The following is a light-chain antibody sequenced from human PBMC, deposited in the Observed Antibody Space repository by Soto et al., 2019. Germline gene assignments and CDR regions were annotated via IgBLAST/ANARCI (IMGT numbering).Light chain of an antibody. CDR1: HDIKKY. V-gene: IGKV1-33*01. Sequence: DIQMTQSPSSLSASVGDRVTITCQASHDIKKYLNWYQEKPSKAPKLLIYDASNLQTGVPSRFSGSGSGTHFTITISSLQPEDIATYYCQRYDSLPPTFGQGTRLDIK. CDR3: QRYDSLPPT. CDR2: DAS. J-gene: IGKJ5*01.